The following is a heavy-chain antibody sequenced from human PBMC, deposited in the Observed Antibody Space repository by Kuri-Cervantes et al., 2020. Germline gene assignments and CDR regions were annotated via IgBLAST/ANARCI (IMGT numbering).Heavy chain of an antibody. J-gene: IGHJ5*02. D-gene: IGHD4-17*01. CDR1: GYTFTGYY. Sequence: ASVKVSCKASGYTFTGYYMHWVRQAPGQGLEWMGWINPNSGGTNYAQKFQGRVTMTRDTSISTAYMELSRLRSDDTAVYYCAREYRDYGPAWFDPWGQGTLVTVSS. CDR3: AREYRDYGPAWFDP. V-gene: IGHV1-2*02. CDR2: INPNSGGT.